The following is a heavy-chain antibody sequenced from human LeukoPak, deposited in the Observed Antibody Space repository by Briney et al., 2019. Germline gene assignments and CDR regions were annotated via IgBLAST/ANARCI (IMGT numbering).Heavy chain of an antibody. D-gene: IGHD6-19*01. J-gene: IGHJ4*02. CDR1: GFTFSSYA. V-gene: IGHV3-23*01. CDR3: AGDRNSDWYSPLDY. CDR2: ITATGDTA. Sequence: GGSLRLSCAASGFTFSSYAMSWVRQAPGKGLEWVAIITATGDTAYYADSVKGRFTISRDNSRNTVYMQMDSLRAEDTAIYYCAGDRNSDWYSPLDYWGRGSQVTVSP.